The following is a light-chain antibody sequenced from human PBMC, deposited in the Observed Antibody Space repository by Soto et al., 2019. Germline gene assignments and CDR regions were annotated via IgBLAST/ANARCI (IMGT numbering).Light chain of an antibody. Sequence: EIVLTQSPATLSLSPGERATLSCRASQSVSSYLAWYQQKPGQAPRLLIYDASNRATGIPARFSGRGSGTDFTLTISSLEPEDFAVYYCQQRSNWPLITFGQGTKVDIK. J-gene: IGKJ1*01. CDR1: QSVSSY. CDR3: QQRSNWPLIT. CDR2: DAS. V-gene: IGKV3-11*01.